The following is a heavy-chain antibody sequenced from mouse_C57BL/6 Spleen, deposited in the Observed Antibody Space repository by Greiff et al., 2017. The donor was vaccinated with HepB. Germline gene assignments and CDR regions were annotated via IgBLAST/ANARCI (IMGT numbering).Heavy chain of an antibody. J-gene: IGHJ3*01. CDR3: ARLGLYDGFPFAY. CDR2: INPSSGYT. Sequence: QVHVKQSGAELAKPGASVKLSCKASGYTFTSYWMHWVKQRPGQGLEWIGYINPSSGYTKYNQKFKDKATLTADKSSSTAYMQLSSLTYEDSAVYYCARLGLYDGFPFAYWGQGTLVTVSA. V-gene: IGHV1-7*01. D-gene: IGHD2-3*01. CDR1: GYTFTSYW.